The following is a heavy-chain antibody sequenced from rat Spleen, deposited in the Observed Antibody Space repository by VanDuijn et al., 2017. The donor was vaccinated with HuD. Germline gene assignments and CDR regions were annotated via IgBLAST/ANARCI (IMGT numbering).Heavy chain of an antibody. CDR3: TRETMGVTPLIEY. D-gene: IGHD1-7*01. J-gene: IGHJ2*01. V-gene: IGHV2-63*01. Sequence: VQLKESGPGLVQTSETLYLTCTVSGFSLTKYSVSCVRQPSGKGPEWMGRTGYDGDAAYNSALKPRLSISRDTSKNQVFLKMNSLQTDDIGTYYCTRETMGVTPLIEYWGQGVMVTVSS. CDR2: TGYDGDA. CDR1: GFSLTKYS.